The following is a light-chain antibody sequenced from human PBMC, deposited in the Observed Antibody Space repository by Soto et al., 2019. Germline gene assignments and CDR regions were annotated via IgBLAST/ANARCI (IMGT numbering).Light chain of an antibody. J-gene: IGLJ2*01. CDR3: SSYTSSGTVV. V-gene: IGLV2-14*01. Sequence: QSALTQPASVSGSPGQSITISCIGTSSDVGDYDYVSWYQQLPVKAPKLVIYEVTKRPSGVSSRFSGSKSGNTASLTISGLQAEDEADYYCSSYTSSGTVVFGGGTKLTVL. CDR1: SSDVGDYDY. CDR2: EVT.